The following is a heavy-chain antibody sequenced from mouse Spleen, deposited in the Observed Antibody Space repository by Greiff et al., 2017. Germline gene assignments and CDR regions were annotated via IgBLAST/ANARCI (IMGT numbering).Heavy chain of an antibody. Sequence: QVQLQQPGAELVKPGASVKLSCKASGYTFTSYWMQWVKQRPGQGLEWIGEIDPSDSYTNYNQKFKGKATLTVDTSSSTAYMQLSSLTSEDSAVYYCARKEEQLGGVDYWGQGTTLTVSS. V-gene: IGHV1-50*01. CDR1: GYTFTSYW. J-gene: IGHJ2*01. CDR3: ARKEEQLGGVDY. D-gene: IGHD4-1*02. CDR2: IDPSDSYT.